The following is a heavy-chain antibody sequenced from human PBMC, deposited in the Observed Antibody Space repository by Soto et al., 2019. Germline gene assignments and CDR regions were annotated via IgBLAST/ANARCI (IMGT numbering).Heavy chain of an antibody. CDR3: ARDPRLTSGGIAPDH. D-gene: IGHD3-16*01. Sequence: QVQLVQSGGEVKKPGASVRVSCKASGYIFPSYDMSWVRQAPGQGLEWMGWISVNSGSTNYAQKLQDRVTMTTDTSTNTAYMELRSLTSDDTAVYYCARDPRLTSGGIAPDHWGQGTLVTVSS. V-gene: IGHV1-18*01. CDR1: GYIFPSYD. J-gene: IGHJ4*02. CDR2: ISVNSGST.